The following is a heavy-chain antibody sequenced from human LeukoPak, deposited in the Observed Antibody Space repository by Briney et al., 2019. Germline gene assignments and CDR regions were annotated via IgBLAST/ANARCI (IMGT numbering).Heavy chain of an antibody. CDR3: ARDRQTNWFDP. Sequence: ASVTVSFTASGYIFTSNGINWVRQAPGQGGEWMGWISAYNGNTNYAQKFQGRVTMTTDTSTSTAYMELRSLRSDDTAVYYCARDRQTNWFDPWGQGTLVTVSS. V-gene: IGHV1-18*01. J-gene: IGHJ5*02. CDR1: GYIFTSNG. CDR2: ISAYNGNT.